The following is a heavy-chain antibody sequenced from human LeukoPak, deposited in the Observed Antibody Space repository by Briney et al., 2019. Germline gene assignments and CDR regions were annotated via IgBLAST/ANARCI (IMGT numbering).Heavy chain of an antibody. Sequence: GGSLRLSCAASGFTFSSYAMSWVRQAPGKGLEWVPAISGSGGSTYYADSVKGRFTISRDNSKNTLYLQMNSLRAEDTAVYYCARMVRRLERLNIGGSSDYATIYYFDYWGQGTLVTVSS. CDR1: GFTFSSYA. CDR3: ARMVRRLERLNIGGSSDYATIYYFDY. CDR2: ISGSGGST. V-gene: IGHV3-23*01. D-gene: IGHD5-12*01. J-gene: IGHJ4*02.